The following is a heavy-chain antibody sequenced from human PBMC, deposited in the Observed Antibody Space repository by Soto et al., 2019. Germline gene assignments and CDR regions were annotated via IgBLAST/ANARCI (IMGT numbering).Heavy chain of an antibody. Sequence: QVQLVQSGAEVKRPGASVKVSCKASGYTFTTYDINWGRQATGQGLEWMGWMNPNTGNTAYAQKFQGRVTMTRNTSISTAYMELSGLTSEDTAVYYCARGTHNYRFDPWGQGTLVTVSS. J-gene: IGHJ5*02. V-gene: IGHV1-8*01. D-gene: IGHD1-1*01. CDR1: GYTFTTYD. CDR3: ARGTHNYRFDP. CDR2: MNPNTGNT.